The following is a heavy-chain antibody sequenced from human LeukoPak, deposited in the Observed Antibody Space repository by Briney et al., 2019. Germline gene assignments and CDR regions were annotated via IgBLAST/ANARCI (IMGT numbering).Heavy chain of an antibody. V-gene: IGHV3-7*01. CDR1: GFTFSNSW. J-gene: IGHJ4*02. CDR3: AKGVYYFDY. Sequence: GGSLRLSCAASGFTFSNSWMSWVRQAPGEGLEWVANIKQDGSELYYVDSVKGRFTISRDNAKNSVYLQMKSPRAEDTAVYYCAKGVYYFDYWGQGTLVTVSS. CDR2: IKQDGSEL.